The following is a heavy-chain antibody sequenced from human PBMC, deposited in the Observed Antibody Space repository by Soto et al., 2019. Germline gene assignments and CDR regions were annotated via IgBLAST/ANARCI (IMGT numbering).Heavy chain of an antibody. CDR1: SGSISSSNW. D-gene: IGHD1-7*01. J-gene: IGHJ4*02. CDR2: IYHSGST. V-gene: IGHV4-4*02. Sequence: SETLSLTCAVSSGSISSSNWWSWVRQPPGKGLEWIGEIYHSGSTNYNPSLKSRVTISVDKSKNQFSLKLSSVTAADTAVYYCASVTGTKFVHFDYWGQGTLVTVSS. CDR3: ASVTGTKFVHFDY.